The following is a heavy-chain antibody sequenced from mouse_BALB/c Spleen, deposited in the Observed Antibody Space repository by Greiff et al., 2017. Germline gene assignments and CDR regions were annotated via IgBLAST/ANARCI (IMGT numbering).Heavy chain of an antibody. J-gene: IGHJ2*01. CDR3: ARRGTTVEFDY. V-gene: IGHV3-2*02. Sequence: EVQLHQSGPGLVKPSQSLSLTCTVTGYSITSDYAWNWIRQFPGNKLEWMGYISYSGSTSYNPSLKSRISITRDTSKNQFFLQLNSVTTEDTATYYCARRGTTVEFDYWGQGTTLTVSS. CDR2: ISYSGST. D-gene: IGHD1-1*01. CDR1: GYSITSDYA.